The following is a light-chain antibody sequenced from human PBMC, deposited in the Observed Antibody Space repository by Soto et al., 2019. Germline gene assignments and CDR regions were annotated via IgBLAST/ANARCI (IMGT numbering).Light chain of an antibody. V-gene: IGKV3-15*01. CDR3: QQYKSWPPT. CDR2: GAS. J-gene: IGKJ2*01. CDR1: QSLTSS. Sequence: EIVMTQSPATLSLSPGDRATLACRASQSLTSSLAWYQQRPGQGPRLLVHGASTRATGFPARFSGSGSETEFTLTISSLQSEDSAVYYCQQYKSWPPTFGQGTKLEIK.